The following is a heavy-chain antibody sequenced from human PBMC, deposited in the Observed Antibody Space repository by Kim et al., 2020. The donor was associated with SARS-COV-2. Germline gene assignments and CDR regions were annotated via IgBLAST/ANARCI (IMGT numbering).Heavy chain of an antibody. CDR2: INAGNGNT. CDR3: ARFGSTSWYYYYGMDV. V-gene: IGHV1-3*01. Sequence: ASVKVSCKASGYTFTSYAMHWVRQAPGQRLEWMGWINAGNGNTKYSQKFQGRVTITRDTSASTAYMELSSLRSEDTAVYYCARFGSTSWYYYYGMDVWGQGTTVTVSS. J-gene: IGHJ6*02. CDR1: GYTFTSYA. D-gene: IGHD2-2*01.